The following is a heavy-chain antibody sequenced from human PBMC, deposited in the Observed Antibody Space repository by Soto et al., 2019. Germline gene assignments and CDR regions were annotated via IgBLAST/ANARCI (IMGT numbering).Heavy chain of an antibody. J-gene: IGHJ4*02. Sequence: QVQLVQSGAEGKKPGSSVKVSCKASGGTFSSYTISLVRQAPGQGLEWMGRIIPILGIANYAQKFQGRVTITADKSTSTAYMELSSLRSEDTAVYYCASAVPQNGPAGYWGQGTLVTVSS. CDR1: GGTFSSYT. CDR2: IIPILGIA. V-gene: IGHV1-69*02. CDR3: ASAVPQNGPAGY.